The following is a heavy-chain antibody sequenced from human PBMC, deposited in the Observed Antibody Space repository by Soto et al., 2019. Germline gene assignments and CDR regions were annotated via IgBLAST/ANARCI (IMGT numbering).Heavy chain of an antibody. J-gene: IGHJ5*02. V-gene: IGHV4-59*11. CDR3: ARDSGIFVFDP. CDR1: GGSISSHY. D-gene: IGHD3-3*01. CDR2: IYYSGST. Sequence: SETLSLTCTVSGGSISSHYWSWIRQPPGKGLEWIGYIYYSGSTNYNPSLKSRVTISVDTSKNQFSLKLSSVTAADTAVYYCARDSGIFVFDPWGQGTLVTVS.